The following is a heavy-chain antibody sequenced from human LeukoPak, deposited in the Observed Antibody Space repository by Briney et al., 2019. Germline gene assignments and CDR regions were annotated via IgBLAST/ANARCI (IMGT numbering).Heavy chain of an antibody. CDR3: ARTSSGFRYGMDV. CDR1: GGSISSPY. D-gene: IGHD3-10*01. V-gene: IGHV4-59*11. J-gene: IGHJ6*02. CDR2: IYYSGST. Sequence: RPSETLSLTCTVSGGSISSPYWTWIRQPPGKGLEWIGYIYYSGSTNYNPSLKSRVSISIDTSKNQFSLKLSSVTAADTAVYYCARTSSGFRYGMDVWGQGTTVIVSS.